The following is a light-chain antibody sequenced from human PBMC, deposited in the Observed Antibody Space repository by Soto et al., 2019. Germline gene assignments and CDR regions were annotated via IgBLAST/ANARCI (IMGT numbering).Light chain of an antibody. Sequence: DIQLTQSPSTLSASVGDSVTITCRASQNVSTSLAWYQHKPGEAPKLLMFDVSNLESGVPSRFSGGGSGTEFTLSISSLHSDDFATYYCQQYDYSRTFGQGTKVDIK. CDR2: DVS. CDR3: QQYDYSRT. CDR1: QNVSTS. V-gene: IGKV1-5*01. J-gene: IGKJ1*01.